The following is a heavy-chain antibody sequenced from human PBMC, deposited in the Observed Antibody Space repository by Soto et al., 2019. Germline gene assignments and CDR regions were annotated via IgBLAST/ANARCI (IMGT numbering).Heavy chain of an antibody. CDR1: GGSISRGGYY. V-gene: IGHV4-31*03. CDR2: IYYSGST. CDR3: AREVVVVAGRWFDP. J-gene: IGHJ5*02. Sequence: QVQLQESGPGLVKPSQTVSLTCTVSGGSISRGGYYWSWIRQHPGKGLELIGYIYYSGSTYYNPSRKSRVTISVDTSQNQFSLKLSSVTAADTAVYYCAREVVVVAGRWFDPWGQGTLVTVSS. D-gene: IGHD2-15*01.